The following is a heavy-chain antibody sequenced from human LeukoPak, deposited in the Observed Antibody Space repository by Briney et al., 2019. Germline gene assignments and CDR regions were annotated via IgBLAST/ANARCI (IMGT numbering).Heavy chain of an antibody. D-gene: IGHD5-18*01. CDR3: ARVGDTAMAPFAW. J-gene: IGHJ4*02. CDR2: INHSGST. Sequence: SETLSLTYAVYGGSFSGYYWSWIRQPPGKGLEWIWEINHSGSTNYNPSLKSRVTISVDTSKNQFSLELSSVTAADTAVYYCARVGDTAMAPFAWWGQGTLVTVSS. CDR1: GGSFSGYY. V-gene: IGHV4-34*01.